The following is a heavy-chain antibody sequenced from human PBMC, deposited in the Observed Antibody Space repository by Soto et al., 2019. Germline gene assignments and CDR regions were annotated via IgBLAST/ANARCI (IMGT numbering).Heavy chain of an antibody. CDR1: GFTFSDYG. D-gene: IGHD2-15*01. CDR2: ISSDGSNK. V-gene: IGHV3-30*18. J-gene: IGHJ4*02. Sequence: QVQLVESGGGVVQPGRSLRLSCAASGFTFSDYGMHWVRQAPGKGLEWVAVISSDGSNKYYAEPAKGRFTISRDNSKNTLYLQMNSQRAEDTAVYYCAKDLTGYCSGGSCYSIEGHFDYWGQGTLVTVSS. CDR3: AKDLTGYCSGGSCYSIEGHFDY.